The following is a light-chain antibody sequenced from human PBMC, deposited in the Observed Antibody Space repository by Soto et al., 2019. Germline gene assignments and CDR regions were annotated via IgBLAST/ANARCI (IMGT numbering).Light chain of an antibody. CDR3: QQYNNWPRT. CDR2: GAS. V-gene: IGKV3-15*01. J-gene: IGKJ1*01. CDR1: QSVSNN. Sequence: IVMTHSPATLSVSPGERATLSCRASQSVSNNLAWYQQKPGQAPRLLIYGASTRATGIPARFSGSGSGTEFTLTISSLQSEDFAVYYCQQYNNWPRTFGQGTKVDIK.